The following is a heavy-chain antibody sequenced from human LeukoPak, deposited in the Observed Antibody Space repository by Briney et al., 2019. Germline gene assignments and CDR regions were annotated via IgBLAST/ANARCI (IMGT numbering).Heavy chain of an antibody. J-gene: IGHJ4*02. CDR2: ISSSGSTI. Sequence: PAGSLRLSCAASGFTFSDYYMSWIRQAPGKGLEWVSYISSSGSTIYYADPVKGRFTISRDNAKNSLYLQMNSLRAEDTAVYYCARDEAYYYDSSGYDYWDQGTLVTVSS. CDR3: ARDEAYYYDSSGYDY. D-gene: IGHD3-22*01. CDR1: GFTFSDYY. V-gene: IGHV3-11*01.